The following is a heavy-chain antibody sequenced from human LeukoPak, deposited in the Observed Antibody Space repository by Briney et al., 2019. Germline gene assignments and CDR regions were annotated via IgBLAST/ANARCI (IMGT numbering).Heavy chain of an antibody. CDR1: GGSISSSNW. D-gene: IGHD3-10*01. J-gene: IGHJ5*02. V-gene: IGHV4-4*01. Sequence: NPSETLSLTCAVSGGSISSSNWWSWVRQPPGKGLEWIGEIYHSGSTNYNPSLKSRVTISVDKSKNQFSLKLSSVAAADTAVYCCARDVGRGYGSGSYWDGNWFDPWGQGTLVTVSS. CDR3: ARDVGRGYGSGSYWDGNWFDP. CDR2: IYHSGST.